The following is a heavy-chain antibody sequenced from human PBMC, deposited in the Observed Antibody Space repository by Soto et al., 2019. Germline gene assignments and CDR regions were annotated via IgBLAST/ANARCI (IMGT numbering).Heavy chain of an antibody. J-gene: IGHJ4*02. V-gene: IGHV3-30*18. CDR3: AKDLSSNGLGCGH. CDR2: TRFDGSTE. Sequence: GGSLRLSCAASGFSFSTYLMSWVRQAPGKGLEWVAVTRFDGSTEYSADSERGRFTVSRDISRNTFFLQLTNLRPDDTAMYYCAKDLSSNGLGCGHWGQGALVTVSS. D-gene: IGHD2-21*01. CDR1: GFSFSTYL.